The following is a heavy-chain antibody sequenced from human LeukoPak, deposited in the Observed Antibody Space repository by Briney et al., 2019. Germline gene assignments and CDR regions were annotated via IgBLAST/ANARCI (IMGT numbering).Heavy chain of an antibody. CDR3: ARGRGPVVRGAIITIGSDY. D-gene: IGHD3-10*01. CDR2: MNPNSGNT. CDR1: GYTFTSYD. Sequence: GASVKVSCKASGYTFTSYDINWVRQATGQGLEWMGWMNPNSGNTGYAQKFQGRVTMTRNTSISTAYMELSSLRSEDTAVYYCARGRGPVVRGAIITIGSDYWGQGTLVTVSS. V-gene: IGHV1-8*01. J-gene: IGHJ4*02.